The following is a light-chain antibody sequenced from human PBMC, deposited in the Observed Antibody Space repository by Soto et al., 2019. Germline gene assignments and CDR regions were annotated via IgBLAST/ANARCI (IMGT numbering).Light chain of an antibody. V-gene: IGKV3-20*01. Sequence: EIVLTQSPGTLSLSPGERATLSCRASQSVSRSYLAWYQQKPGQAPRLLIYSTSSRATGIPDRFSGSGSGTDFTLTIRRLEPEDFAVYYCQQYGSSPRTFGQGTKVDSK. CDR1: QSVSRSY. CDR3: QQYGSSPRT. CDR2: STS. J-gene: IGKJ1*01.